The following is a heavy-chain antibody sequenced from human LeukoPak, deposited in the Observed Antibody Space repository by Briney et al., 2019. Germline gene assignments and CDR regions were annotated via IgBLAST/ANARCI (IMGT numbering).Heavy chain of an antibody. CDR1: GYTFTGYY. D-gene: IGHD3-22*01. V-gene: IGHV1-2*02. Sequence: ASVRVSCKASGYTFTGYYMHWVRQAPGQGLEWMGWINPNSGGTNYAQKFQGRVTITRDTSISTAYMELSRLRSDDTAVYYCARELNYYDSSGYYGWYFDYWGQGTLVTVSS. CDR3: ARELNYYDSSGYYGWYFDY. J-gene: IGHJ4*02. CDR2: INPNSGGT.